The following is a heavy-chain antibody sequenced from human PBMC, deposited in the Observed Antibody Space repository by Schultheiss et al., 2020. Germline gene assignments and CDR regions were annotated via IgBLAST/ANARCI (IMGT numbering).Heavy chain of an antibody. J-gene: IGHJ4*02. CDR2: IYYSGSS. D-gene: IGHD4-11*01. CDR3: TTDRNDYSPDY. CDR1: GGSFSGYY. V-gene: IGHV4-59*12. Sequence: SETLSLTCAVYGGSFSGYYWSWIRQPPGKGLEWIGYIYYSGSSNYNPSLQSRVTMSVDTSKNQFSLKLSSVTAADTAVYYCTTDRNDYSPDYWGQGTLVTVSS.